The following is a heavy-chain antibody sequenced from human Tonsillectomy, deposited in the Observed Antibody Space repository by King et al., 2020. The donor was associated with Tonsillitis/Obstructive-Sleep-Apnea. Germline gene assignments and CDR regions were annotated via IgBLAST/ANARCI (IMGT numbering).Heavy chain of an antibody. CDR1: GFTFSSYA. CDR3: AKGGGRIAAAGVHHDAFDI. CDR2: ISGSGGST. Sequence: DVQLVESGGGLVQPGGSLRLSCAASGFTFSSYAMSWVRQAPGKGLECVSAISGSGGSTYYADSVKGRFTISRDNSKNTLYLQMNSLRAEDTAVYYCAKGGGRIAAAGVHHDAFDIWGQGTMVTVSS. J-gene: IGHJ3*02. D-gene: IGHD6-13*01. V-gene: IGHV3-23*04.